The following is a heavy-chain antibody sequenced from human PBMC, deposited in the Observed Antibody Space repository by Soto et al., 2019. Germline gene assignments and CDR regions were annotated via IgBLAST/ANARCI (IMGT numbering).Heavy chain of an antibody. CDR2: IYYSGST. V-gene: IGHV4-61*01. CDR1: GGSVSSGSYY. D-gene: IGHD2-21*02. CDR3: ARGAVVVTAILPDY. J-gene: IGHJ4*02. Sequence: PSETLSLTCTVSGGSVSSGSYYWSWIRQPPGKGLGWIGYIYYSGSTNYNPSLKSRVTISVDTSKNQFSLKLNSVTAGDTAVYYCARGAVVVTAILPDYWGQGILVTVSS.